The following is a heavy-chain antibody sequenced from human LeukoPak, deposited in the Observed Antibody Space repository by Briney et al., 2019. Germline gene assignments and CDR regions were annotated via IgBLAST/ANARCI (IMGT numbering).Heavy chain of an antibody. D-gene: IGHD6-6*01. CDR1: GGTFSSYA. CDR3: ARDQLPRGYYYGMDV. CDR2: IIPIFGTA. J-gene: IGHJ6*02. Sequence: GASVKVSCKASGGTFSSYAISWVRQAPGQGLEWMGGIIPIFGTANFAQKFQGRVTITADESTSTAYMELSSLRSEDTAVYYCARDQLPRGYYYGMDVWGQGTTVTVSS. V-gene: IGHV1-69*13.